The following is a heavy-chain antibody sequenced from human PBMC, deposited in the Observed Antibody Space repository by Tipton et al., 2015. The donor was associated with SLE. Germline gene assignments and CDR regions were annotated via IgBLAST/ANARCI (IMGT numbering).Heavy chain of an antibody. CDR2: INHSGST. CDR1: GGSINTYY. J-gene: IGHJ3*02. CDR3: ARSGPPTLRGRLLGAFDI. V-gene: IGHV4-34*01. D-gene: IGHD2-15*01. Sequence: LRLSCTVSGGSINTYYWSWIRQPPGKGLEWIGEINHSGSTNYNPSLKSRVTMSLDTSKNQFSLKLSSVTAADTAVYYCARSGPPTLRGRLLGAFDIWGQGTLVTVSS.